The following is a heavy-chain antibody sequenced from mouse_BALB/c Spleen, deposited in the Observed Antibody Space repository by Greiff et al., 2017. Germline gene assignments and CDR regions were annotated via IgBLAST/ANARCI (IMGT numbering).Heavy chain of an antibody. CDR3: ARDDYDGRGFAY. D-gene: IGHD2-4*01. J-gene: IGHJ3*01. Sequence: VQLKESGAELVKPGASVKLSCTASGFNIKDTYMHWVKQRPEQGLEWIGRIDPANGNTKYDPKFQGKATITADTSSNTAYLQLSSLTSEDTAVYYWARDDYDGRGFAYWGQGTLVTVSA. CDR2: IDPANGNT. CDR1: GFNIKDTY. V-gene: IGHV14-3*02.